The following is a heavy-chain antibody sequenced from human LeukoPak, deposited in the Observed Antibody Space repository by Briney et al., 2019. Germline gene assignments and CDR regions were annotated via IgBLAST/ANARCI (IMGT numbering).Heavy chain of an antibody. CDR2: IIPILGVA. CDR3: ARGTHPLRFLEWLLEDYGMDV. D-gene: IGHD3-3*01. Sequence: GASVKVSCKASRGTFSSYVISWVRQAPGQGLEWMGRIIPILGVANYAQKFQGRVTMTRNTSISTAYMELSSLRSEDTAVYYCARGTHPLRFLEWLLEDYGMDVWGQGTTVTVSS. CDR1: RGTFSSYV. J-gene: IGHJ6*02. V-gene: IGHV1-69*04.